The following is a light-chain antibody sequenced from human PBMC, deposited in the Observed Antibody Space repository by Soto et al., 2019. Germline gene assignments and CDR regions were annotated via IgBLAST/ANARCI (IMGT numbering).Light chain of an antibody. CDR3: QQYNNWPPIT. CDR2: DAS. Sequence: EIVMTQSPATLSVSPGERVTLSCRASQTVGSNLAWYQQKRGQAPRLLIHDASTRAPGIPARFSGSGSGTEFTLSISGLQSEDFAVYYCQQYNNWPPITFGQGTRLEIK. CDR1: QTVGSN. J-gene: IGKJ5*01. V-gene: IGKV3D-15*01.